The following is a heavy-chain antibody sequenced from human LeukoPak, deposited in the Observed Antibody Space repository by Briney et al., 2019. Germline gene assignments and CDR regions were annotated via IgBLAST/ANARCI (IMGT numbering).Heavy chain of an antibody. V-gene: IGHV4-59*01. J-gene: IGHJ4*02. D-gene: IGHD6-13*01. CDR1: GGSISSYY. CDR2: IYYSGST. CDR3: ARDVGGIAAAAHFDY. Sequence: SETLSLTCTVSGGSISSYYWSWIRQPPGKGLEWIGYIYYSGSTNYNPSLKSRVTISVDTSKYQFSLKLSSVTAADTAVYYCARDVGGIAAAAHFDYWGQGTLVTVSS.